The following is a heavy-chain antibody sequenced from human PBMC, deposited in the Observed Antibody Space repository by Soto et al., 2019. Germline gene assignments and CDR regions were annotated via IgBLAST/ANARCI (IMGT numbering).Heavy chain of an antibody. V-gene: IGHV4-59*12. Sequence: PSETLSLTCTVSGGSISSYYWSWIRQPPGKGLEWIGYIYYSGSTNYNPSLKSRVTISVDTSKNQFSLKLSSVTAADTAVYYCARDGRLQLIDDYYYYGMDVWGQGTTVTVSS. CDR3: ARDGRLQLIDDYYYYGMDV. CDR1: GGSISSYY. D-gene: IGHD5-12*01. CDR2: IYYSGST. J-gene: IGHJ6*02.